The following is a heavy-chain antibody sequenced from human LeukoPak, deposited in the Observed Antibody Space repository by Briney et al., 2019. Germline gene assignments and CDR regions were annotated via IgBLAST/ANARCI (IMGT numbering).Heavy chain of an antibody. D-gene: IGHD3-10*01. CDR1: GFRFSGYS. J-gene: IGHJ4*02. Sequence: GGSLRLSCAASGFRFSGYSMNWVRQAPGKGLEWVSSISSSSSYIYYADSVKGRFTISRDNAKNSLYLQMNSLRAEDTAVYYCAREVYYGSGSNFDYWGQGTLVTVSS. CDR3: AREVYYGSGSNFDY. CDR2: ISSSSSYI. V-gene: IGHV3-21*01.